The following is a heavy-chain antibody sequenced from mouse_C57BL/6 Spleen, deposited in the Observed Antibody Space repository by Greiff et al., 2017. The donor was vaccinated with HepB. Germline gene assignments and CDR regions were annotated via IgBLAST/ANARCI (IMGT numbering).Heavy chain of an antibody. V-gene: IGHV1-26*01. Sequence: VQLQQSGPELVKPGASVKISCKASGYTFTDYYMNWVKQSHGKSLEWIGDINPNNGGTSYNQKFKGKATLTVDKSSSTAYMELRSLTSEDSAVYYCARRIGFSDYWGQGTTLTVSS. CDR3: ARRIGFSDY. CDR2: INPNNGGT. D-gene: IGHD2-2*01. J-gene: IGHJ2*01. CDR1: GYTFTDYY.